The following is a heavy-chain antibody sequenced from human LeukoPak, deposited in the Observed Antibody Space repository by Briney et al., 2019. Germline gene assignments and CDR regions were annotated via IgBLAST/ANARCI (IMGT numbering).Heavy chain of an antibody. J-gene: IGHJ4*02. V-gene: IGHV1-69*13. CDR2: IIPIFGTA. CDR1: GGTFSSYA. D-gene: IGHD3-22*01. CDR3: ARVDDSSGYALH. Sequence: SVKVSCKASGGTFSSYAISWVRQAPGQGLEWMGGIIPIFGTANYAQKFQGRVTITADESTSTAYMELSSLRSEDTAVYYCARVDDSSGYALHWGQGTLVTVSS.